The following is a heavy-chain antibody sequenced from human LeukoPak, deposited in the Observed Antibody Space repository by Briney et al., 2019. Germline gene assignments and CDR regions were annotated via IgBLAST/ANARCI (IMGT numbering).Heavy chain of an antibody. CDR2: TYYRSKWYN. Sequence: RSQTLSLTCAISGDSVSSINGAWNWIRQSPSRGLEWLGRTYYRSKWYNDYAVSVQGRITINPDTSKNQFSLQLNSVTPENTAVYYCARHVGSSGWYTFDFWGQGTLVTVSS. V-gene: IGHV6-1*01. CDR3: ARHVGSSGWYTFDF. CDR1: GDSVSSINGA. D-gene: IGHD6-19*01. J-gene: IGHJ4*02.